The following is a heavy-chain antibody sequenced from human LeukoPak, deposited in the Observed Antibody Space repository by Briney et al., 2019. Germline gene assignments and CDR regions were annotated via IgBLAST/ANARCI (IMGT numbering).Heavy chain of an antibody. CDR1: GGAFSGYY. CDR3: ARLSRSSGGYPYVFDI. Sequence: SETLSLTCAVYGGAFSGYYWSWIRQHPEKGLECIGHIYYSGATYYNPSLKSRLTISVHTPKSQFSPKLSSMTAADTAIYYCARLSRSSGGYPYVFDIWGQGIMVTVSS. CDR2: IYYSGAT. V-gene: IGHV4-34*01. J-gene: IGHJ3*02. D-gene: IGHD2-15*01.